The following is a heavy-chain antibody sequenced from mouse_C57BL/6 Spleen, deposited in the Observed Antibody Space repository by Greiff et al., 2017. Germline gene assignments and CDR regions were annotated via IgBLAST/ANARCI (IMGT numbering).Heavy chain of an antibody. CDR1: GYTFTGYW. CDR3: GRGGFTTETWFAY. D-gene: IGHD1-1*01. V-gene: IGHV1-9*01. CDR2: ILPGSGST. J-gene: IGHJ3*01. Sequence: VQLQQSGAELMKPGASVKLSCKAPGYTFTGYWIEWVKQRPGHGLEWIGEILPGSGSTNYNEKFKGKATFTADTSSNPAYLQLSSLTTEASAIYYCGRGGFTTETWFAYWGQGTLVTVSA.